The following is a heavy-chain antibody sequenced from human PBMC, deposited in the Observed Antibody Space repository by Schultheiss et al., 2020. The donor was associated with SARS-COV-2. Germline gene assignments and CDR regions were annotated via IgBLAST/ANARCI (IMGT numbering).Heavy chain of an antibody. V-gene: IGHV4-34*01. CDR3: ARQGGGSIAAGGGKAGAV. Sequence: SETLSLTCTVSGGSISSYYWSWIRQPPGKGLEWIGEINHSGSTNYNPSLKSRVTISVDTSKNQFSLKLSSVTAADTAVYYCARQGGGSIAAGGGKAGAVWGQGTTVTVSS. CDR2: INHSGST. D-gene: IGHD6-13*01. CDR1: GGSISSYY. J-gene: IGHJ6*02.